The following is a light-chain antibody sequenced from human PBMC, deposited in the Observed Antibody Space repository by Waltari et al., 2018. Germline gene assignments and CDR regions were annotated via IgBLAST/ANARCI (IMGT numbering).Light chain of an antibody. CDR2: NAF. J-gene: IGKJ4*01. CDR3: QVVNNYPLS. CDR1: QGISNF. V-gene: IGKV1-9*01. Sequence: DIQLTQSPSFLSASVVDGVTITFRPSQGISNFLTWYQQKPGRAPKLMFYNAFTLQSGVPSRFSGTESGTEFTLTISSLQPEDFASYYCQVVNNYPLSFGGGTKVEI.